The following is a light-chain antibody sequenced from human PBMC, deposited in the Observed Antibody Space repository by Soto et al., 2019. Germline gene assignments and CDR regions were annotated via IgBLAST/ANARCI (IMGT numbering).Light chain of an antibody. Sequence: EIVLTQSPATLSLSPGERATLSCRASQSVSSYLAWYQQKPGQAPRLLIYDASNRATGIPARFSGXXXXXXXXLTISSLEPEDFAVYYCQQRSNWPLTFGGGTKVEXK. CDR3: QQRSNWPLT. CDR2: DAS. V-gene: IGKV3-11*01. J-gene: IGKJ4*01. CDR1: QSVSSY.